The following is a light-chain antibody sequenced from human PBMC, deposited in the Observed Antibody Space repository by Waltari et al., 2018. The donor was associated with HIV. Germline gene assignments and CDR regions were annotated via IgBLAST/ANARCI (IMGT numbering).Light chain of an antibody. J-gene: IGLJ3*02. CDR1: SSNIGSNT. CDR2: SNN. CDR3: AAWDDSLKGV. Sequence: QSVLTQPPSASGTPRQRVTISCSGSSSNIGSNTVNWYQQLPGTAPKLLIYSNNRRPSGVPDRFSGSKSGTSASLAISGLQSEDEADYYCAAWDDSLKGVFGGGTKLTVL. V-gene: IGLV1-44*01.